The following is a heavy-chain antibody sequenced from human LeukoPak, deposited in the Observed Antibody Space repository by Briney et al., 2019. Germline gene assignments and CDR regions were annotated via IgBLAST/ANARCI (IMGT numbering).Heavy chain of an antibody. V-gene: IGHV1-18*01. J-gene: IGHJ4*02. CDR1: GYTFSSYG. CDR3: ARDQGIYNHRIIDS. CDR2: ISAYNGNT. Sequence: GASVKVSCKASGYTFSSYGISWVRQAPGQGLEWMGWISAYNGNTNFAQEFQGRVTMTTDTSTSTASMELRSLRSDDTAVYYCARDQGIYNHRIIDSWGQGILVTVSS. D-gene: IGHD5-12*01.